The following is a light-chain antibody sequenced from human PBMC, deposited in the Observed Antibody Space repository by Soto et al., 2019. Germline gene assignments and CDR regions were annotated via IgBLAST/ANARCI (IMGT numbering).Light chain of an antibody. CDR1: QGISTY. V-gene: IGKV1-9*01. CDR2: AAS. J-gene: IGKJ4*01. CDR3: QQLSTYPST. Sequence: DIQMTQSPSTLSGSVGDRVTITCRASQGISTYLNWYQQKPGEAPKLLIFAASTLQSGVPSRFSGSGSGTDFTLTISSLQAEDFATYYCQQLSTYPSTFGGGTKVDIK.